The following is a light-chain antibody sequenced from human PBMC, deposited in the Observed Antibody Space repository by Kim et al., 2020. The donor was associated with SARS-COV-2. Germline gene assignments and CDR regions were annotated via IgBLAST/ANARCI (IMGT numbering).Light chain of an antibody. CDR1: SSDIGGYKY. J-gene: IGLJ2*01. Sequence: GQSITISCTGTSSDIGGYKYVSWYQQHPGKAPKLVIYDVTNRPSGVSNRFSGSKSGNTASLTISGLQAEDEAAYYCSSYTSTSTVIFGGGTKLTVL. CDR2: DVT. V-gene: IGLV2-14*03. CDR3: SSYTSTSTVI.